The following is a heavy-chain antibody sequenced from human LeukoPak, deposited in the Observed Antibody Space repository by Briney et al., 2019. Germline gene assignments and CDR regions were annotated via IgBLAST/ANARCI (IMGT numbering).Heavy chain of an antibody. CDR3: ARAPTVLDTTMGIYH. Sequence: AGSLTLSCAASGCSVSSNYMSWLRQAPGKGLEWVSVIYSGSSTSYTDSVKGRFTISIDTSKKKVSLQMNSLSAEDTAVYYCARAPTVLDTTMGIYHWGGGALVTVSS. CDR2: IYSGSST. CDR1: GCSVSSNY. D-gene: IGHD5-18*01. J-gene: IGHJ5*02. V-gene: IGHV3-53*01.